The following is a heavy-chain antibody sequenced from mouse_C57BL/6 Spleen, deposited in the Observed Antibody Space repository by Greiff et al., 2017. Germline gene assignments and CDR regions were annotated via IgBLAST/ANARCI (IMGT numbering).Heavy chain of an antibody. J-gene: IGHJ2*01. CDR2: INPGSGGT. V-gene: IGHV1-54*01. CDR1: GYAFTNYL. Sequence: VQLQESGAELVRPGTSVKVSCKASGYAFTNYLIEWVKQRPGQGLEWIGVINPGSGGTNYNEKFKGKATLTADKSSSTAYMQLSSLTSEDSAVYFCARPGYLDYWGQGTTLTVSS. CDR3: ARPGYLDY.